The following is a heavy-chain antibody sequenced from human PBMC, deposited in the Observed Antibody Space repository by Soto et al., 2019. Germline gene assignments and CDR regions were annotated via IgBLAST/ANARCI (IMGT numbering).Heavy chain of an antibody. D-gene: IGHD2-8*01. Sequence: SETLSLTCAVSGASISSGGYSWSWIRQPPGKGLEWIGYIYYTGSTYYNPSLKSRVTVSVDTSKNQISLKLSSLTAADTAVYYCARMDNGATYQTFDPWGQGTLVTVSS. CDR3: ARMDNGATYQTFDP. CDR2: IYYTGST. CDR1: GASISSGGYS. J-gene: IGHJ5*02. V-gene: IGHV4-30-2*03.